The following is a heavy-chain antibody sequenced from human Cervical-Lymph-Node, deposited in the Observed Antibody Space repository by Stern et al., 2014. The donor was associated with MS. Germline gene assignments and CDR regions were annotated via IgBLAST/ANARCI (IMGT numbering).Heavy chain of an antibody. CDR1: GGSISSRY. Sequence: QVQLVQSGPGLVKPSETLSLTCAVSGGSISSRYWGWIRQPPGKGLEWIGLISHSGNTKHKPSLKSRVTISLATPKNQFPLKVTSVTAADTAVYYCARLSTAVDFWGQGTLVTVSS. J-gene: IGHJ4*02. CDR3: ARLSTAVDF. V-gene: IGHV4-59*08. CDR2: ISHSGNT.